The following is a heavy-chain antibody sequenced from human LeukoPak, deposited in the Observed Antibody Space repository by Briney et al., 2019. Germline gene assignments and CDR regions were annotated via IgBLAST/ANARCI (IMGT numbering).Heavy chain of an antibody. V-gene: IGHV3-23*01. J-gene: IGHJ4*02. CDR2: ISGTGGST. D-gene: IGHD3-10*01. CDR1: GFTFSSYG. Sequence: PGRSLRLSCAASGFTFSSYGMSWVRQAPGKGLEWVAGISGTGGSTNYADSVKGRFTISRDNPKNTLYLQMNSLRAEDTAVYSCAKRGVVIRVILVGFHKEAYYFDSWGQGALVTVSS. CDR3: AKRGVVIRVILVGFHKEAYYFDS.